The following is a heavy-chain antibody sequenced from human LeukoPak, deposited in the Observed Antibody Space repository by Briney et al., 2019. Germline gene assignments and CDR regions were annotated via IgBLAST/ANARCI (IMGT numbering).Heavy chain of an antibody. J-gene: IGHJ4*02. CDR2: INPNSGGK. CDR3: ARGIALRRGDY. Sequence: GASVKVSCKASGYSFTDYYMHWVRQAPGQGLEWMGWINPNSGGKNYAQKFQGRVTMTRDTSISTAYMELSRLKSDDTAVYYCARGIALRRGDYWGQGTLVTVSS. D-gene: IGHD6-6*01. V-gene: IGHV1-2*02. CDR1: GYSFTDYY.